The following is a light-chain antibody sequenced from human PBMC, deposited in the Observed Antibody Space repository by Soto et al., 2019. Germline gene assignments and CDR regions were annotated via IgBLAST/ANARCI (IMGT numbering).Light chain of an antibody. CDR1: QSVSRY. CDR3: QQRSNLIT. V-gene: IGKV3-11*01. CDR2: DTS. Sequence: EIVLTQSPATLSLSPGERATLSCRASQSVSRYLSWYQQKPGQAPRLLISDTSNRATGIPARFSGSGSGTDFTLTISSLEPEDFAVYYCQQRSNLITFGQGTRLEIK. J-gene: IGKJ5*01.